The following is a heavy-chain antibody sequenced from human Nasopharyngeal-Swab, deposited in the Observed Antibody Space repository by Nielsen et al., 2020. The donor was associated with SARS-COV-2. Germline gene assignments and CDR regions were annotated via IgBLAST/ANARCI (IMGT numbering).Heavy chain of an antibody. D-gene: IGHD6-19*01. CDR1: GGSFSGYY. CDR2: INHGGST. J-gene: IGHJ5*02. CDR3: ARGAVAGTVPRWFDP. V-gene: IGHV4-34*01. Sequence: GSLRLSCAVYGGSFSGYYWSWIRQPPGKGLEWIGEINHGGSTNYNPSLKSRVTISVDTSKNQFSLKLSSVTAADTAVYYCARGAVAGTVPRWFDPWGQGTLVTVSS.